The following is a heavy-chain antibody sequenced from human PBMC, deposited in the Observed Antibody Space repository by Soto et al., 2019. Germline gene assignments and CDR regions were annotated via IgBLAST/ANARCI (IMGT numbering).Heavy chain of an antibody. CDR2: MFYSGAT. J-gene: IGHJ5*02. Sequence: SETLSLTCTVSGGSISDISYCWGWIRQPPGKGLQWIGCMFYSGATYYNPSLKNRVTLSVDTSNNEFSLKLVSVTAPDTAVYYCARHVVSVNWFDPWGQGTLVTVSS. V-gene: IGHV4-39*01. D-gene: IGHD2-2*01. CDR3: ARHVVSVNWFDP. CDR1: GGSISDISYC.